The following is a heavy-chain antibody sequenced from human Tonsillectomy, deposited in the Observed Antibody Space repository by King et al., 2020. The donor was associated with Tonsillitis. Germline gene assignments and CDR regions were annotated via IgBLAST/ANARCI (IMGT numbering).Heavy chain of an antibody. D-gene: IGHD2-2*01. CDR3: VKSIDSSSWGVPQTAFDY. CDR2: IRWNSVVI. J-gene: IGHJ4*02. Sequence: VQLVESGGGLVQPGRSLRLSCAASGFTFDDYALHWVRQGPVKGLEWVSSIRWNSVVIDHADSWNGRFTSPKDNAKNYLFLQMNSLRAEDTALYYCVKSIDSSSWGVPQTAFDYWGQGTQVFVSS. CDR1: GFTFDDYA. V-gene: IGHV3-9*01.